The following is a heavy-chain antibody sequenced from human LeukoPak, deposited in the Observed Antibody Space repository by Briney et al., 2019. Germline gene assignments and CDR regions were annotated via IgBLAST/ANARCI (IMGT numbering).Heavy chain of an antibody. CDR3: ARGRVSGYYPDAAFDI. D-gene: IGHD3-22*01. J-gene: IGHJ3*02. CDR1: GFTFSSYW. Sequence: GGSLRLSCAASGFTFSSYWMHWVRQAPGKGLVWVSRINSDGSSTSYADSVKGRFTISRDNAKNTLYLQMNSLRAEDTAVYYCARGRVSGYYPDAAFDIWGQGTMVTVSS. V-gene: IGHV3-74*01. CDR2: INSDGSST.